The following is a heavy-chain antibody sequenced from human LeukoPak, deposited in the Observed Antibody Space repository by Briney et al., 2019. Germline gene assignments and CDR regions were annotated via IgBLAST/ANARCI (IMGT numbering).Heavy chain of an antibody. Sequence: GSLRLSCAASGFSFSCYSMKWVRQASGKGAGWVPGISGGSGITYYADSVKGRFTISRDNSKNTLYLQMNSLRAEDTAVYYCARPGGYSGYDPFDYWGQGTLVTVSS. CDR2: ISGGSGIT. J-gene: IGHJ4*02. CDR1: GFSFSCYS. D-gene: IGHD5-12*01. V-gene: IGHV3-23*01. CDR3: ARPGGYSGYDPFDY.